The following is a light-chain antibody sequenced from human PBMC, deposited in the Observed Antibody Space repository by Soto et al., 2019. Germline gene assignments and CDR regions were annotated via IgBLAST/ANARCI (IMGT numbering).Light chain of an antibody. CDR3: QQYKDWPTT. Sequence: IVLTQSPATLSLSPGERATLSCRASQSVSNTVAWYQQKPGQAPRLLIYGASTRAISIPARFSGSGSGTEFTLTISSLQSEDFAVYYCQQYKDWPTTFCQGTKVDIK. V-gene: IGKV3-15*01. CDR2: GAS. J-gene: IGKJ1*01. CDR1: QSVSNT.